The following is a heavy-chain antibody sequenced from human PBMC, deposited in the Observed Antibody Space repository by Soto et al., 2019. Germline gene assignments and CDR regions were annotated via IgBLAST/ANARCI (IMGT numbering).Heavy chain of an antibody. D-gene: IGHD5-12*01. V-gene: IGHV3-23*01. CDR2: ISGSGGST. CDR3: AKDLVATIGPHT. Sequence: PGGSLRLSCAASGFTFSSYAMSWVRQAPGKGLEWVSAISGSGGSTYYADSEKGRITISRDNSKITLFLQLNILRAEDTAVYYCAKDLVATIGPHTWGQGT. J-gene: IGHJ5*02. CDR1: GFTFSSYA.